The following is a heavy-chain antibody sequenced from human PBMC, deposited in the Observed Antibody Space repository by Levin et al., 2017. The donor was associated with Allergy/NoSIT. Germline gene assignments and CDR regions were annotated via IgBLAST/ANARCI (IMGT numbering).Heavy chain of an antibody. CDR1: GDSVNKTNYY. CDR2: GYYTGYT. V-gene: IGHV4-39*01. J-gene: IGHJ4*02. D-gene: IGHD2-15*01. Sequence: SQTLSLTCTVSGDSVNKTNYYWGWIRQPPGSGLEWIASGYYTGYTYYNPSLKSRVTISVDTSKNQFSLKLRSVTAADTAVYYCARQEILPPRDYFDYWGQGTLVTVSS. CDR3: ARQEILPPRDYFDY.